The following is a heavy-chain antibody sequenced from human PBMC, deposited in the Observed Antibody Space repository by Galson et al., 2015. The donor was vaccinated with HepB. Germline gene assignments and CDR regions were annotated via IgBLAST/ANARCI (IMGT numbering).Heavy chain of an antibody. CDR3: ARDCSGGSCYRVSGYYYGMDV. V-gene: IGHV3-23*01. D-gene: IGHD2-15*01. J-gene: IGHJ6*02. CDR1: GFTFSSYA. Sequence: SLRLSCAASGFTFSSYAMSWVRQAPGKGLEWVSAISGSGGSTYYADSVKGRFTISRDNSKNTLYLQMNSLRDEDTALYYCARDCSGGSCYRVSGYYYGMDVWGQGTTVTVSS. CDR2: ISGSGGST.